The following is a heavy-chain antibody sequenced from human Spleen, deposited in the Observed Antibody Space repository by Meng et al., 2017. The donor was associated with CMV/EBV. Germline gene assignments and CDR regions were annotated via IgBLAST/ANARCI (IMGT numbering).Heavy chain of an antibody. CDR2: INWNGGST. V-gene: IGHV3-20*04. CDR1: GFTFDDYG. CDR3: ARDLWDGSGSFPSHY. J-gene: IGHJ4*02. Sequence: GESLKISCAASGFTFDDYGMSWVRQAPGKGLEWVSGINWNGGSTGYADSVKGRFTISRDNAKNSLYLQMNSLRAEDTALYYCARDLWDGSGSFPSHYWGQGTLVTVSS. D-gene: IGHD3-10*01.